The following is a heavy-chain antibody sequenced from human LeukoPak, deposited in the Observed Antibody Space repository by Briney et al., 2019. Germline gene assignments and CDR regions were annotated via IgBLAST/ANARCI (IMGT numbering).Heavy chain of an antibody. J-gene: IGHJ3*02. Sequence: SETLSLTCTVSGGSISSYYWSWIRQPPGKGLEWIGYIYYSGSTNYNPSLKSRVTISVDTSKSQFSLKLSSVTAADTAVYYCARATVTTSDIWGQGTMVTVSS. CDR1: GGSISSYY. CDR2: IYYSGST. V-gene: IGHV4-59*08. D-gene: IGHD4-11*01. CDR3: ARATVTTSDI.